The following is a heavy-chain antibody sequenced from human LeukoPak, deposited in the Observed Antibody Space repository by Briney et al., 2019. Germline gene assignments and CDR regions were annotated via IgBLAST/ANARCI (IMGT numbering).Heavy chain of an antibody. CDR3: AGDGVVAATYYGMDV. J-gene: IGHJ6*02. CDR2: INHSGST. CDR1: GGSFSGYY. V-gene: IGHV4-34*01. D-gene: IGHD2-15*01. Sequence: SETLSLTCAVYGGSFSGYYWSWIRQPPGKGLEWIGEINHSGSTNYNPSLKSRVTISVDTSKNQFSLKLSSVTAADTAVYYCAGDGVVAATYYGMDVWGQGTTVTVSS.